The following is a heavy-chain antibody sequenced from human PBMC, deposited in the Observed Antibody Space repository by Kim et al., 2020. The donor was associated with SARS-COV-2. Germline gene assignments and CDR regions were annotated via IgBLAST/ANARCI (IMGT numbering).Heavy chain of an antibody. V-gene: IGHV3-30-3*01. CDR1: GFTFSGFA. CDR3: ARDNNGSYRYGIDV. J-gene: IGHJ6*02. Sequence: GGSLRLSCAASGFTFSGFAMHWVRQAPGKGLEWVAVISYDGSNKYYADSVKGRFTISRDNSKNTLYLQMNSLRAEDTAVYYCARDNNGSYRYGIDVWGQGTTVTVSS. D-gene: IGHD1-26*01. CDR2: ISYDGSNK.